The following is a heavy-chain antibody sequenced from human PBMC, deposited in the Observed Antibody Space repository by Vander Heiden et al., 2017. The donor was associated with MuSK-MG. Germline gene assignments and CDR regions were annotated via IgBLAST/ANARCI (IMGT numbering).Heavy chain of an antibody. V-gene: IGHV1-18*01. CDR2: ISAYNGNK. Sequence: VRQAPGQGLEWMGWISAYNGNKNYAQKLQGRVTMTTDTSTSTAYMELRSLRSDDTAVYYCAREYGDYGNEPRFDYWGQGTLVTVSS. J-gene: IGHJ4*02. CDR3: AREYGDYGNEPRFDY. D-gene: IGHD4-17*01.